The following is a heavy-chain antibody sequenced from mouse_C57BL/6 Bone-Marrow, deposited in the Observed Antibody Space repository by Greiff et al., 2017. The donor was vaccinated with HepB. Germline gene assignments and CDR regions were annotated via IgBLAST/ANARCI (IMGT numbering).Heavy chain of an antibody. CDR1: GYTFTSYW. CDR2: IHPNSGST. Sequence: VKLQQPGAELVKPGASVKLSCKASGYTFTSYWMHWVKQRPGQGLEWIGMIHPNSGSTNYNEKFKSKATLTVDKSSSTAYMQLSSLTSEDSAVYYCARITTIVAPYFDYWGQGTTLTVSS. J-gene: IGHJ2*01. D-gene: IGHD1-1*01. V-gene: IGHV1-64*01. CDR3: ARITTIVAPYFDY.